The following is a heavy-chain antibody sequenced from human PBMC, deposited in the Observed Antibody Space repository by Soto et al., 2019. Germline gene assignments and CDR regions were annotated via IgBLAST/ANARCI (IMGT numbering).Heavy chain of an antibody. CDR2: IFHSGNA. CDR1: GGSIRNVY. Sequence: SETLSLTCSVSGGSIRNVYWSWIRQPPGKGLEWIGFIFHSGNAKYNPSRKSRVTISVDTSSNQFSLSLKSVTAADTAVYFCARAHAPTLPFDYWGQGTLVTAPQ. J-gene: IGHJ4*02. CDR3: ARAHAPTLPFDY. V-gene: IGHV4-59*01. D-gene: IGHD2-15*01.